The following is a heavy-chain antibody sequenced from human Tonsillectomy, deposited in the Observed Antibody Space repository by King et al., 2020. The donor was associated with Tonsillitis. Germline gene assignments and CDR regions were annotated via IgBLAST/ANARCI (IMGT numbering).Heavy chain of an antibody. Sequence: VQLVESGAEVKKPGASVKVSCKTSGYTFTGYYLYWVRQAPGQGLEWMGWINPNSGVTNYAQNLQGRVTMTRDTSMSIVYMELSRLRSDDTAVYYCARAPQYCGGDCYYDYWGQGTLVTVSS. CDR3: ARAPQYCGGDCYYDY. D-gene: IGHD2-21*02. CDR2: INPNSGVT. CDR1: GYTFTGYY. J-gene: IGHJ4*02. V-gene: IGHV1-2*02.